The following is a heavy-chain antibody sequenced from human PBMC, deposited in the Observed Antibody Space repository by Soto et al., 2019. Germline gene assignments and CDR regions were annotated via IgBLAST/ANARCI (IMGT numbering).Heavy chain of an antibody. CDR1: GFTFSSYA. V-gene: IGHV3-23*01. Sequence: GGSLRLSCAASGFTFSSYAMSWVRQAPGKGLEWVSAISGSGGSTYYADSVKGPFTISRDNAKNSLYLQMNSLRAEDTAVYYYAKGAGYSQSYYYYYMDVWGKGTTVTVSS. CDR2: ISGSGGST. J-gene: IGHJ6*03. CDR3: AKGAGYSQSYYYYYMDV. D-gene: IGHD3-9*01.